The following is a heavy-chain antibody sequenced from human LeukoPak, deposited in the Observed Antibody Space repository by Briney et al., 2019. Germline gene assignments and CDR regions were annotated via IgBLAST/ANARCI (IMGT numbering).Heavy chain of an antibody. D-gene: IGHD1-26*01. J-gene: IGHJ4*02. CDR1: GFTFSSYS. V-gene: IGHV3-48*01. CDR3: ARDRYSGSYGFDY. Sequence: GGSLRLSCAASGFTFSSYSMNWVRQAPGKGLEWVSYISSSSSTIYYADSVKGRFTISRDNAKNSLYLQMNSLRAEDTAVYYCARDRYSGSYGFDYWGQGTLVTVSS. CDR2: ISSSSSTI.